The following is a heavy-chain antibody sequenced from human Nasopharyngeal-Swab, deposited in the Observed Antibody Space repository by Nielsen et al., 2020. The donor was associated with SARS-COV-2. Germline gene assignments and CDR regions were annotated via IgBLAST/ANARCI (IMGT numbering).Heavy chain of an antibody. CDR3: ARQKRDTIFGAVNHFDY. CDR1: GGSISSGGYY. J-gene: IGHJ4*02. CDR2: IYYSGST. D-gene: IGHD3-3*01. Sequence: SETLSLTCTVSGGSISSGGYYWSWIRQHPGKGLEWIGYIYYSGSTYYNPSLKSRVTISVDTSKNQFSLKLSSVTAADTAVYYCARQKRDTIFGAVNHFDYWGQGTLVTVSS. V-gene: IGHV4-31*03.